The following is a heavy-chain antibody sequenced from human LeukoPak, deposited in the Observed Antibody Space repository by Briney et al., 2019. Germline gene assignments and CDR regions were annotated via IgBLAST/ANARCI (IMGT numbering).Heavy chain of an antibody. CDR2: ITAYNGNR. J-gene: IGHJ4*01. Sequence: ASVTVSCTTSGYTFSNYGISWVRQAPGQGLEWMGWITAYNGNRLYAQRFQSRITLTTDTSTSTSYMELRSLEYDDTAIYYCARDNDKVVDHWGQGTLVTVSS. D-gene: IGHD1-1*01. V-gene: IGHV1-18*01. CDR1: GYTFSNYG. CDR3: ARDNDKVVDH.